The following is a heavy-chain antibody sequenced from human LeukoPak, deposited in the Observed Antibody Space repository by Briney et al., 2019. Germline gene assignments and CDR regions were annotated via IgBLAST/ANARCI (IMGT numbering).Heavy chain of an antibody. V-gene: IGHV1-18*01. D-gene: IGHD2-21*02. CDR1: GYTFTSYG. J-gene: IGHJ6*03. CDR3: ARFNLVTGTSPYYYYYYMDV. Sequence: GASVKVSCKASGYTFTSYGISWVRQAPGQGLEWMGWISAYNGNTNYAQKLQGRVTMTTDTSTSTAYMELRSLRSDDTAVYYCARFNLVTGTSPYYYYYYMDVWGKGTTVTVSS. CDR2: ISAYNGNT.